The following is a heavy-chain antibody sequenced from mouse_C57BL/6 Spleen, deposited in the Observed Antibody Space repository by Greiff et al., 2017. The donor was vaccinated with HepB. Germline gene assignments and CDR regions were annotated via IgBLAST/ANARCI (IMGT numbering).Heavy chain of an antibody. V-gene: IGHV2-2*01. D-gene: IGHD2-1*01. J-gene: IGHJ3*02. CDR2: IWSGGST. CDR1: GFSLTSYG. CDR3: DRDGNKAWYGD. Sequence: VMLVESGPGLVQPSQSLSITCTVSGFSLTSYGVHWVRQSPGKGLEWLGVIWSGGSTDYNAAFITSMSISKDNSKNQVFFKMNSLQADDTATYYGDRDGNKAWYGDWGQVTPVSVS.